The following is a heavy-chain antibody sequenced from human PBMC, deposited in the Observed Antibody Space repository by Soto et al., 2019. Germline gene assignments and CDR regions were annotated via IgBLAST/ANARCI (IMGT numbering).Heavy chain of an antibody. V-gene: IGHV1-69*12. CDR2: IIPIFGTA. CDR1: GGTFSSYA. J-gene: IGHJ4*02. CDR3: AREGYCSGGSCPDAFDY. Sequence: QVQLVQSGAEVKQPGSSVKVSCKASGGTFSSYAISWVRQAPGQGLEWMGGIIPIFGTANYAQKFQGRVTITADESTSTAYMELSSLRSEDTAVYYCAREGYCSGGSCPDAFDYWGQGTLVTVSS. D-gene: IGHD2-15*01.